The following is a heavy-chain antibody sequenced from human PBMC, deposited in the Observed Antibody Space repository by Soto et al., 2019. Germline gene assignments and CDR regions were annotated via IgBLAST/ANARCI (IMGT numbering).Heavy chain of an antibody. Sequence: GGSLRLSCAASGFTFSTYGMHWVRQAPGKGLEWLAAISYDGNNIQYADSVKGRFTISRDKSKNTLYLQINSLRPEDTAVYYCAKEVYSYGLPDDDAFDIWGQGTKVTVSS. CDR2: ISYDGNNI. D-gene: IGHD5-18*01. J-gene: IGHJ3*02. CDR3: AKEVYSYGLPDDDAFDI. V-gene: IGHV3-30*18. CDR1: GFTFSTYG.